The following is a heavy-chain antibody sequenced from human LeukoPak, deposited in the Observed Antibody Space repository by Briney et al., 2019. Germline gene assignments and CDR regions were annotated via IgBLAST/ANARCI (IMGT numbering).Heavy chain of an antibody. J-gene: IGHJ6*02. CDR2: IYYSGST. CDR3: ARDLAHVTMVRGVTYYYYYGRDV. CDR1: GSSISSYM. V-gene: IGHV4-59*01. D-gene: IGHD3-10*01. Sequence: TSETLSLTCTVSGSSISSYMWNWIRPPPGKGLEWIGYIYYSGSTNYNPSLKRRVTISVDTSKNQLSLKLSSVTAADTAVYYCARDLAHVTMVRGVTYYYYYGRDVWGQGTTVTVSS.